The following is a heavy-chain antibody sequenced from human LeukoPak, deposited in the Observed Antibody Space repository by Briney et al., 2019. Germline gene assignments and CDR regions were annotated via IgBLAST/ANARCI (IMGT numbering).Heavy chain of an antibody. V-gene: IGHV1-2*02. J-gene: IGHJ4*02. CDR3: ATLLTYCGGDCYPNALVY. CDR2: INPNTGGT. CDR1: GYTFTGYY. Sequence: ASVKVSCKASGYTFTGYYMHWVRQAPGQGLEWMGWINPNTGGTNYAQKFQGRVTMTRDTSIRTAYMELSRLRSEDTAVYYCATLLTYCGGDCYPNALVYWGQGTLVTVSS. D-gene: IGHD2-21*02.